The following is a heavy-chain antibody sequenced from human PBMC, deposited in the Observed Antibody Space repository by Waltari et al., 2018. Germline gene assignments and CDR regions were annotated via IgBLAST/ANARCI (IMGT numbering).Heavy chain of an antibody. CDR3: ARDMGIYTNYAAY. J-gene: IGHJ4*02. Sequence: EVQLVESGGGLVQPGGSLRLSCVDSGCHFSWPWISWLRKAPGKGLEWVANINEDESETFYADSVKGRFTISRDNAKNSLYLQMNSLRVEDTAYYYCARDMGIYTNYAAYWGQGTLVTVSS. V-gene: IGHV3-7*01. D-gene: IGHD4-4*01. CDR1: GCHFSWPW. CDR2: INEDESET.